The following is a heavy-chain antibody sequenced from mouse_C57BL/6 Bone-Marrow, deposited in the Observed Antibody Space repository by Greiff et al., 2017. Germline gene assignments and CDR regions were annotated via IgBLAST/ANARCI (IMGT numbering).Heavy chain of an antibody. D-gene: IGHD2-13*01. CDR3: ARHDYYRDYCWFAY. Sequence: VLLQQSGAELVKPGASVTLSCKASGYTFTEYTIHWVKQRSGQGLEWIGWFYPGSGSIKYNEKFKDKDTLTADKASSTVYMELSRLTSEDSAVYFCARHDYYRDYCWFAYWGQGTLVTISA. J-gene: IGHJ3*01. CDR2: FYPGSGSI. V-gene: IGHV1-62-2*01. CDR1: GYTFTEYT.